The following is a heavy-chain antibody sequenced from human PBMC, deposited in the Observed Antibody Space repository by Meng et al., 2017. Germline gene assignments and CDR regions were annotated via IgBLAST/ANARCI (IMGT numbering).Heavy chain of an antibody. CDR3: ARGSYSFDS. Sequence: PRHTAGHGLGEPSHTLSLICAISGDSVSSNSAAWNWIRQSPSRGLEWLGRAYYRSKWYHDYAESVKSRISIDPDTSKNQFSLQLRSVTPEDSAVYYCARGSYSFDSWGQRTLVTVSS. CDR1: GDSVSSNSAA. J-gene: IGHJ4*02. CDR2: AYYRSKWYH. V-gene: IGHV6-1*01. D-gene: IGHD1-26*01.